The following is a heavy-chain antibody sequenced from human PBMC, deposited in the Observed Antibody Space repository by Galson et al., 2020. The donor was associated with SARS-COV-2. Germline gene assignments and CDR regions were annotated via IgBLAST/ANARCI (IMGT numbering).Heavy chain of an antibody. CDR1: GFTFSNAW. CDR2: ISYDGSNK. Sequence: GGSLRLSCAASGFTFSNAWMSWVRQAPGKGLEWVAVISYDGSNKYYADSVKGRFTISRDNSKNTLYLQMNSLRAEDTAVYYCARELTIFGFDYWGQGTLVTVSS. J-gene: IGHJ4*02. CDR3: ARELTIFGFDY. V-gene: IGHV3-30*03. D-gene: IGHD3-3*01.